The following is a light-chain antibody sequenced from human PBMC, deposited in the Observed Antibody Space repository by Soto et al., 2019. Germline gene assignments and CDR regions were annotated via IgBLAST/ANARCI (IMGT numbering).Light chain of an antibody. Sequence: QSVLTQPPSASGSPGQSVTITCNGTSSDVVFYNYVSWYQQYPGKAPKLIIYEVSKRPSGVPDRFSGSKSGNTASLTVSGLQVEDEAHYYCSSYGGSKVFGGGTKLTVL. CDR1: SSDVVFYNY. CDR2: EVS. CDR3: SSYGGSKV. V-gene: IGLV2-8*01. J-gene: IGLJ3*02.